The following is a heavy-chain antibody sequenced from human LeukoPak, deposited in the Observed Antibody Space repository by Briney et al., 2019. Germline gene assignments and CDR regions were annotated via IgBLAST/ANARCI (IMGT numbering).Heavy chain of an antibody. J-gene: IGHJ4*02. D-gene: IGHD6-13*01. CDR2: IIPIFGTA. V-gene: IGHV1-69*05. CDR1: GGTFSSYA. CDR3: ARAPYSSSWYVLGY. Sequence: SVKVSYKASGGTFSSYAISWVRQAPGQGLEWMGGIIPIFGTANYAQKFQGRVTITTDESTSTAYMELSSLRSEDTAVYYCARAPYSSSWYVLGYWGQGTLVTVSS.